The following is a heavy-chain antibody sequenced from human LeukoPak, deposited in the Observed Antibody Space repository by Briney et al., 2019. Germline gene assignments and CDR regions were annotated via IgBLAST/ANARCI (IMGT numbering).Heavy chain of an antibody. V-gene: IGHV3-66*01. D-gene: IGHD3-10*01. Sequence: PGGSLRLFCSASGFTVSSNYMSWVRPAPGKGLEGGSVIYSGGSTYYADSVKGRFTISRDNAKNSLYLQMNSLRAEDTAVYYCARDFISYYGSGSYLGTDYMDVWGKGTTVTVSS. J-gene: IGHJ6*03. CDR2: IYSGGST. CDR1: GFTVSSNY. CDR3: ARDFISYYGSGSYLGTDYMDV.